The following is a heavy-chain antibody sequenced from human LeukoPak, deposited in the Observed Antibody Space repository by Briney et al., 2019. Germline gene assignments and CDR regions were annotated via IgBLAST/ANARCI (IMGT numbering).Heavy chain of an antibody. D-gene: IGHD1-26*01. CDR3: AREKQAEKQASGDYYYCGMDV. Sequence: GASVKVSCKASGYTFTRYYIHWVRQAPGQGLEWLGIINPSGGTTTYAQKFQGRVTITRDTSTSTVYMELYSLRSDDTAIYYCAREKQAEKQASGDYYYCGMDVWGQGTTVTVSS. CDR2: INPSGGTT. CDR1: GYTFTRYY. J-gene: IGHJ6*02. V-gene: IGHV1-46*01.